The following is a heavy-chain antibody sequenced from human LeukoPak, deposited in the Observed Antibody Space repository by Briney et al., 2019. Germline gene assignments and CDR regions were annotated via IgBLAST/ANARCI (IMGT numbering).Heavy chain of an antibody. V-gene: IGHV4-31*03. D-gene: IGHD2-2*02. CDR3: ARYCSSTSCYTGNPPHFDY. Sequence: SETLSLTCTVSGGSISSGGYYWSWIRQHPGKGLEWIGDIYYGGSTYYNPSLKSRVTISVDTSKNQFSLKLSSVTAADTAVYYCARYCSSTSCYTGNPPHFDYWGQGTLVTVSS. J-gene: IGHJ4*02. CDR2: IYYGGST. CDR1: GGSISSGGYY.